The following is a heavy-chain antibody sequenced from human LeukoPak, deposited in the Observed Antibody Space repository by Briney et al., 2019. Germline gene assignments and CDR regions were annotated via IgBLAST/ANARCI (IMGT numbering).Heavy chain of an antibody. Sequence: SETLSLTCTVSGYSISSGYYWGWIRQPPGKGLEWIGSIYHSGSTYYNPSLKSRVTISVDTSKNQFSLKLSSVTAADTAVYYCARHAVAARAEYFQHWGQGTLVTVSS. D-gene: IGHD2-21*02. CDR1: GYSISSGYY. J-gene: IGHJ1*01. V-gene: IGHV4-38-2*02. CDR3: ARHAVAARAEYFQH. CDR2: IYHSGST.